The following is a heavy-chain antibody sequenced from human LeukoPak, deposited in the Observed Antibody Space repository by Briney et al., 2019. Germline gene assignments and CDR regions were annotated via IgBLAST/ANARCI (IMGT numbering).Heavy chain of an antibody. CDR3: ARQGGGDDLSDGWFDP. Sequence: GESLKISCMGSGYSFTSYWIACVHQIPGKVLEWMGIIYPGDSDTNYSPYFQGPVTISAAKSQCTPYLQWSSPTASAASIYSCARQGGGDDLSDGWFDPWGQGTLVTVSS. J-gene: IGHJ5*02. V-gene: IGHV5-51*07. CDR2: IYPGDSDT. CDR1: GYSFTSYW. D-gene: IGHD3-16*01.